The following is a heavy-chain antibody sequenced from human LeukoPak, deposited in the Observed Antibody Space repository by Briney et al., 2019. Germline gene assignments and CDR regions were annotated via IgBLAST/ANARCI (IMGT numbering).Heavy chain of an antibody. J-gene: IGHJ4*02. CDR3: ARSKVGACPIFDY. Sequence: KPSETLSLTCTVSGGSISSYYWSWIRQPPGKGLEWIGYIYYSGSTNYNPSLKSRVTISVDTSKNQFSLKLSSVTAADTAVYYCARSKVGACPIFDYWGQGTLVTVSS. D-gene: IGHD1-26*01. CDR1: GGSISSYY. CDR2: IYYSGST. V-gene: IGHV4-59*01.